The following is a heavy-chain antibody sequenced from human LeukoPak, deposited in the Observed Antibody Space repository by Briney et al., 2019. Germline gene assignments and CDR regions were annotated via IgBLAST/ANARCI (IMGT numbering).Heavy chain of an antibody. CDR3: ATVGNYAFLFDY. Sequence: GGSLRLSCAVSGFTLSSYSMKWVRQAPGKGLEWVSSISSSSLYIYYGDSVKGRFTISRDNAKHSVYLQMNRLRAEDTAVYYCATVGNYAFLFDYWGQGTLVTVSS. CDR2: ISSSSLYI. V-gene: IGHV3-21*01. CDR1: GFTLSSYS. D-gene: IGHD4-11*01. J-gene: IGHJ4*02.